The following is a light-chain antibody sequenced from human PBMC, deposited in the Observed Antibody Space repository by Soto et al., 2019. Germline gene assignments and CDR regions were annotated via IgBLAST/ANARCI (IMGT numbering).Light chain of an antibody. CDR2: EVS. CDR3: SSYTSSSSPQV. J-gene: IGLJ1*01. V-gene: IGLV2-14*01. CDR1: SSDVGGYNY. Sequence: QSVLTQPASVSGSPGQSITISCTGTSSDVGGYNYVSWYQQHPGKAPKLMIYEVSNRPSGVSNRFSGSKSGNTASLTITGLQAADEADYYCSSYTSSSSPQVFGAGTKLTVL.